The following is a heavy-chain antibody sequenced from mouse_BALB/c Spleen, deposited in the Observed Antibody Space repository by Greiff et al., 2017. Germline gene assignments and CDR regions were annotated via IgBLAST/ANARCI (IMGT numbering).Heavy chain of an antibody. Sequence: VQLKQSGPELVKPGASVKMSCKASGYTFTSYVMHWVKQKPGQGLEWIGYINPYNDGTKYNEKFKGKATLTSDKSSSTAYMELSSLTSEDSAVYYCARGGVYDALDYWGQGTTLTVSS. V-gene: IGHV1-14*01. D-gene: IGHD2-12*01. CDR1: GYTFTSYV. CDR2: INPYNDGT. CDR3: ARGGVYDALDY. J-gene: IGHJ2*01.